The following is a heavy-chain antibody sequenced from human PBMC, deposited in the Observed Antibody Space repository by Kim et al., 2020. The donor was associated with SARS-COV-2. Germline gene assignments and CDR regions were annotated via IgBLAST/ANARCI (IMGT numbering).Heavy chain of an antibody. Sequence: YAESVEGRFTISKDDSKKSMYLQMKGLKTEDTAVYYCARGSTTTYYGLDVWGQGTTVTVSS. D-gene: IGHD2-2*01. V-gene: IGHV3-72*01. J-gene: IGHJ6*02. CDR3: ARGSTTTYYGLDV.